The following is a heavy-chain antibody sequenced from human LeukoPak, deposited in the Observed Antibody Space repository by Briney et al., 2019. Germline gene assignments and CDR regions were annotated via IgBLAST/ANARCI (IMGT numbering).Heavy chain of an antibody. CDR1: GFTFSSYW. CDR2: INSDGSKI. D-gene: IGHD4-17*01. Sequence: GGSLRLSCAASGFTFSSYWIHWVRQGPGKGLVWVSRINSDGSKIRYADSVKGRFTISRDNAKNTVYLQMNSLRAEDTAVYYCARDLYGDYWYFDLWGRGTLVTVSS. J-gene: IGHJ2*01. V-gene: IGHV3-74*01. CDR3: ARDLYGDYWYFDL.